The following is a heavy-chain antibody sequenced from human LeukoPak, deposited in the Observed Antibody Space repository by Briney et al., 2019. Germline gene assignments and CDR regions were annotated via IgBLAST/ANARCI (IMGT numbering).Heavy chain of an antibody. V-gene: IGHV3-30*01. J-gene: IGHJ4*02. D-gene: IGHD3-22*01. Sequence: SVTGRFTISRDNSKNTLYLQMNSLRPEDTAMYYCASDSAGYYGHIDYWGQGTLVTVSS. CDR3: ASDSAGYYGHIDY.